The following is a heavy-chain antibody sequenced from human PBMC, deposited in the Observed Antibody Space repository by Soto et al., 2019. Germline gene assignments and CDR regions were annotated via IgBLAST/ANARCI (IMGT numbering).Heavy chain of an antibody. CDR2: ISGSGDST. D-gene: IGHD6-19*01. CDR3: AKGLYSSLL. J-gene: IGHJ4*02. CDR1: GFTFSSYS. V-gene: IGHV3-23*01. Sequence: GGSLRLSCAAPGFTFSSYSMNWVRQAPGKGLEWVSDISGSGDSTHYADSVKGRFTVSRDNSKNTLYLRMSSLSAEDTAVYYCAKGLYSSLLWGKETQFTVAS.